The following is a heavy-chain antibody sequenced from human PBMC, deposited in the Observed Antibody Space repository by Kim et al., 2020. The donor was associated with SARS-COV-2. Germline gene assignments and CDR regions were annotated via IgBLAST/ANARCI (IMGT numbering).Heavy chain of an antibody. D-gene: IGHD3-3*01. V-gene: IGHV3-15*01. Sequence: PWKGRFTISRDDSKNTLYLQMNSLKTEDTAVYYCTTALFTIFGVGIPVDYWGQGTLVTVSS. CDR3: TTALFTIFGVGIPVDY. J-gene: IGHJ4*02.